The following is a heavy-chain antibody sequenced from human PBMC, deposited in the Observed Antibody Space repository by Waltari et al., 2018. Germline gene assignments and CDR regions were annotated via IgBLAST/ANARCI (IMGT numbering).Heavy chain of an antibody. Sequence: EVHLLESGGGLVPSGGSLRLSCAASGFTFSIYAMSWVRQAPGKGLEWVSGIRGSGGSTYYADAVKGRFTISRDNSKNTVYLQMNSLRAEDTAVYYCAKVLHVLGGSGTDRPCDYWGQGTLVTVSS. J-gene: IGHJ4*02. CDR3: AKVLHVLGGSGTDRPCDY. V-gene: IGHV3-23*01. CDR1: GFTFSIYA. D-gene: IGHD3-10*01. CDR2: IRGSGGST.